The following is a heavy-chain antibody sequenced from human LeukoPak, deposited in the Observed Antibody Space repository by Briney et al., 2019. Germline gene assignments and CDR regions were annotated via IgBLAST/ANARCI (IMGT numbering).Heavy chain of an antibody. D-gene: IGHD6-19*01. CDR1: GGTFSGYA. Sequence: SVKVSCKASGGTFSGYAISWVRQAPGQGLEWMGGIIPIFGTANYAQKFQGRVTITADESTSTAYTELSSLRSEDTAVYYCARESVTFSSGWSFDYWGQGTLVTVSS. CDR3: ARESVTFSSGWSFDY. V-gene: IGHV1-69*13. J-gene: IGHJ4*02. CDR2: IIPIFGTA.